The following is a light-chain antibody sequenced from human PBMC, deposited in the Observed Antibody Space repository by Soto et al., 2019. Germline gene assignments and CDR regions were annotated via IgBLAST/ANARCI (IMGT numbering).Light chain of an antibody. J-gene: IGLJ1*01. CDR1: ASDIGRYNY. CDR3: NSYVGSNNYV. Sequence: QSVLTHPLSSSGNPGQSVTISCIGTASDIGRYNYVSWYQHHPGKATKLLIYEVTKRPSGVPDRFSGSQSRNTASLTVSGLQADDEADYYCNSYVGSNNYVFGTGTKVTVL. CDR2: EVT. V-gene: IGLV2-8*01.